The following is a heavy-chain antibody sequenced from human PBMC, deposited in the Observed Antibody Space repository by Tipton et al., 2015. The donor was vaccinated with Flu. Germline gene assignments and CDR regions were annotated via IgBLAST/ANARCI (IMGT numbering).Heavy chain of an antibody. Sequence: TLSLTCAVYGGSFSGYYWSWIRQPPGKGLEWVGEINHSGSTNYNPSLKSRVTISVDTSKNQFSLKLSSVTAADTAVYYCARVIVRGVIPDAFDIWGQGTMVTVSS. J-gene: IGHJ3*02. CDR2: INHSGST. V-gene: IGHV4-34*01. D-gene: IGHD3-10*01. CDR3: ARVIVRGVIPDAFDI. CDR1: GGSFSGYY.